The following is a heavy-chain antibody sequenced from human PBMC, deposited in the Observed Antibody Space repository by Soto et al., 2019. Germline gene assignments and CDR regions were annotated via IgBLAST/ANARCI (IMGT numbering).Heavy chain of an antibody. CDR1: GYTFTSYG. CDR2: ISAYNGNT. Sequence: ASVKVSCKASGYTFTSYGISWVRQAPGQGLEWMGWISAYNGNTNYAQKFQGRVTMTTDTSTSTVYMELRSLRSEDTAVYYCAGNWPNRAFDIWGQGTMVTVSS. CDR3: AGNWPNRAFDI. J-gene: IGHJ3*02. D-gene: IGHD1-20*01. V-gene: IGHV1-18*01.